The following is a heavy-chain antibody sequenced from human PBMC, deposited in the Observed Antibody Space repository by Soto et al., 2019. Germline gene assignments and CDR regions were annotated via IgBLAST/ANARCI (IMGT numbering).Heavy chain of an antibody. CDR2: ISWNSGSI. J-gene: IGHJ4*02. D-gene: IGHD6-19*01. CDR1: GFTFDDYA. CDR3: AKEGYSSGWYDY. Sequence: EVQLVESGGGLVQPGRSLRLSCAASGFTFDDYAMHWVRQAPGKGLEWVSGISWNSGSIGYADSVKGRFTISRDNAKNSLYLQMNSLRAEDTALYYCAKEGYSSGWYDYWGQETLVTVSS. V-gene: IGHV3-9*01.